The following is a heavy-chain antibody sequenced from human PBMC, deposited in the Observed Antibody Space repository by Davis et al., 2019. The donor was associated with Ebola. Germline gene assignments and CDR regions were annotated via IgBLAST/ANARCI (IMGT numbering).Heavy chain of an antibody. Sequence: PGGSLRLSCAASGFTVSSNYMSWVRQAPGKGLEWVSVIYSGGSTYYADSVKGRFTISRDNAKNTLYLQMNSLRAEDTAVYYCARGARREGVVVAATYMNYWGQGTLVTVSS. CDR1: GFTVSSNY. D-gene: IGHD2-15*01. V-gene: IGHV3-53*01. CDR2: IYSGGST. J-gene: IGHJ4*02. CDR3: ARGARREGVVVAATYMNY.